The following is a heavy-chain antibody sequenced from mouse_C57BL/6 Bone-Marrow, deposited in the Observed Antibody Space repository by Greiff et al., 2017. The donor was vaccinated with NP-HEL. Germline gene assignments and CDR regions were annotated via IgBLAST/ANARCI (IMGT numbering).Heavy chain of an antibody. CDR1: GYTFTSYW. Sequence: VQLQQPGAELVMPGASVKLSCKASGYTFTSYWMHWVKQRPGQGLEWIGEIDPSDSYTNYNQKFKGKSTLTVDKSSSTAYMQLSSLTSEDSAVYYCARPDGYFYFDVWGTGTTVTVSS. V-gene: IGHV1-69*01. CDR2: IDPSDSYT. D-gene: IGHD2-3*01. CDR3: ARPDGYFYFDV. J-gene: IGHJ1*03.